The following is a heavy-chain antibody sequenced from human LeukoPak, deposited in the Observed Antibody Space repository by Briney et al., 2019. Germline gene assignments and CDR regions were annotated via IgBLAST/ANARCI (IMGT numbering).Heavy chain of an antibody. Sequence: ASVKVSCKASGYTFTSYGISWVRQAPGQGLEWMGWISAYNGNTNYAQKLQGRVTMTTDTSTSTAYMELRSLRSDDTAVYYCARAGYCSGGSCYPYYYYYYMDVWGKGTTVTVSS. J-gene: IGHJ6*03. CDR2: ISAYNGNT. CDR3: ARAGYCSGGSCYPYYYYYYMDV. D-gene: IGHD2-15*01. V-gene: IGHV1-18*01. CDR1: GYTFTSYG.